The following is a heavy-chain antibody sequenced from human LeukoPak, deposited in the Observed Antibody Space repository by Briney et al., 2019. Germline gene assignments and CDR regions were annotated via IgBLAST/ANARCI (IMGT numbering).Heavy chain of an antibody. V-gene: IGHV3-7*04. CDR3: ARSVGYSYGLRHFDY. CDR1: GFTFSRFW. CDR2: INQNGGDK. Sequence: GGSLRLSCAASGFTFSRFWMSWVRQAPGKGLEWVANINQNGGDKYYVDSVKGRFTISRDNAKNSLDLQMNSLRAEDTAVYYCARSVGYSYGLRHFDYWGQGTLVTVSS. J-gene: IGHJ4*02. D-gene: IGHD5-18*01.